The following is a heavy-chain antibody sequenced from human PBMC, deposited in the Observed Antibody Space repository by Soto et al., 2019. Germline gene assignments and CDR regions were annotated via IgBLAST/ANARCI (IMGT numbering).Heavy chain of an antibody. CDR3: AKKIRYFDWSTNYFDY. V-gene: IGHV3-30*18. J-gene: IGHJ4*02. D-gene: IGHD3-9*01. Sequence: GSLRLSCAASGFTFSSYGMHWVRQAPGKGLEWVAVISYDGSNKYYADSVKGRFTISRDNSKNTLYLQMNSLRAEDTAVYYCAKKIRYFDWSTNYFDYWGQGTLVTVSS. CDR1: GFTFSSYG. CDR2: ISYDGSNK.